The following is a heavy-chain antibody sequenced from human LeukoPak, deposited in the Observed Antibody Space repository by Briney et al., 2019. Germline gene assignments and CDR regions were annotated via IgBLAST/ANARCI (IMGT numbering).Heavy chain of an antibody. CDR3: ARVMGSTSVDY. Sequence: GGSLRLSCVASGFTFSGYWMHWVRQAPGKGLVWVSRINSDGRSTTYADSVTGRFTISRDNAKNTLYLQMNSLRADDTAVYYCARVMGSTSVDYWGQGTLVTVSS. J-gene: IGHJ4*02. CDR2: INSDGRST. V-gene: IGHV3-74*01. CDR1: GFTFSGYW. D-gene: IGHD2-2*01.